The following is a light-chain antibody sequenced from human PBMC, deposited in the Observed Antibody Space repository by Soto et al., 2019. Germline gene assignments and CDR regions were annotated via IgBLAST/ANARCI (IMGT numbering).Light chain of an antibody. CDR3: SSYTTTSTLV. J-gene: IGLJ2*01. CDR2: EVY. V-gene: IGLV2-14*01. Sequence: QSALTQPASVSGSPGQSIIISCTGTRSDVGGYNFVSWYQQHPGKAPKLMIYEVYNRPSGISTRFSGSKSGNTASLTISGLQAEDEADYYCSSYTTTSTLVFGGGTKLTVL. CDR1: RSDVGGYNF.